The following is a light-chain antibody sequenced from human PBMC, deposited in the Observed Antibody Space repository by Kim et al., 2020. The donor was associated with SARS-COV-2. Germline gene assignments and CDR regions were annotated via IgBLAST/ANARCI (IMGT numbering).Light chain of an antibody. J-gene: IGKJ1*01. V-gene: IGKV1-27*01. CDR1: KDISNY. CDR3: QKYNSAPWT. CDR2: AAS. Sequence: ASVGDGVTITCRASKDISNYLAWYQQKPGKVPKLLISAASALQSGVPSRFSGSGSGTDFTLTVSSLQPEDVATYYCQKYNSAPWTFGQGTKVDIK.